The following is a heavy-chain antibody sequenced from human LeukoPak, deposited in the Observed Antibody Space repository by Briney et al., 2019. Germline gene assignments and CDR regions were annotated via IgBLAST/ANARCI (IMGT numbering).Heavy chain of an antibody. CDR3: GRGGVVAAIDI. CDR1: GFTFSDYY. J-gene: IGHJ3*02. Sequence: GGSLRLSCVASGFTFSDYYMHWVRQAPGKGLVWVSHMNRDGSITDHADSVKGRFTISRDNAKNTLYLQMNSLRAEDTAVYYCGRGGVVAAIDIWGQGTMVTVSS. D-gene: IGHD2-21*01. V-gene: IGHV3-74*01. CDR2: MNRDGSIT.